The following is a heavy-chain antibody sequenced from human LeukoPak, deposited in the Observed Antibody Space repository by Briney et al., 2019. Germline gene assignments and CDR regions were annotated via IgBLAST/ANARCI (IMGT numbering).Heavy chain of an antibody. CDR1: GFTFSSYS. Sequence: PGRSLRLSCAASGFTFSSYSMNWVRQAPGKGLEWVSSISSSSSYIYYADSVKGRFTISRDNAKNSLYLQMNSLRAEDTAVYYCARGGRFLEWLFLSDFDYWGQGTLVTVPS. V-gene: IGHV3-21*01. J-gene: IGHJ4*02. CDR2: ISSSSSYI. D-gene: IGHD3-3*01. CDR3: ARGGRFLEWLFLSDFDY.